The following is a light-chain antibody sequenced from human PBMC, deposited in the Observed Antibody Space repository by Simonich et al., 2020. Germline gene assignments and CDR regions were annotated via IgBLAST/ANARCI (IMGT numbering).Light chain of an antibody. V-gene: IGKV4-1*01. J-gene: IGKJ2*01. CDR3: QQYYSTPYT. CDR2: WAS. Sequence: DIVMTQAPESLAVSLGERATINCKSSQSVLYSSNNKNYLAWYHQKPGQPPKLLIYWASTRESGVPDRFSGSGSGTDFTLTISSLQAEDVAVYYCQQYYSTPYTFGQGTKLEIK. CDR1: QSVLYSSNNKNY.